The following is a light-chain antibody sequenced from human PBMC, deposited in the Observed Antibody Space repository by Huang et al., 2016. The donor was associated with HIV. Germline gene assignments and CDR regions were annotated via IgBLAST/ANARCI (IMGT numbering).Light chain of an antibody. J-gene: IGKJ4*01. CDR2: KVS. CDR1: QGLVYGDGNTY. Sequence: DVVMTQSPLSLPVSLGQPAAISCRSSQGLVYGDGNTYLNWFHQRPGQSPRRLMYKVSKRDSGVPDRFSGSGSGTDFTLKISRVEAEDVGVYYCMQGTHWPPTFGGGTKVEIK. V-gene: IGKV2-30*01. CDR3: MQGTHWPPT.